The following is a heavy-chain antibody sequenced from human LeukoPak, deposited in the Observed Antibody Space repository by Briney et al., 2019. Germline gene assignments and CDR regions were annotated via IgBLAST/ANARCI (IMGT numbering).Heavy chain of an antibody. CDR1: GFSFSTFT. CDR3: ATPYSSGWSGPHDAFDL. J-gene: IGHJ3*01. Sequence: GGSLRLSCAASGFSFSTFTMTWVRQIPGRGLEWVSTLSYSGGTTYYADSVKGRFFISRDNSKTTLYLHMNTLRADDTAVYYCATPYSSGWSGPHDAFDLWGHGTMVTVSS. V-gene: IGHV3-23*01. CDR2: LSYSGGTT. D-gene: IGHD6-19*01.